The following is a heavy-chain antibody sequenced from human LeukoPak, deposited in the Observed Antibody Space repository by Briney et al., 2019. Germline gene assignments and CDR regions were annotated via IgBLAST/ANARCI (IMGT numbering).Heavy chain of an antibody. Sequence: GASVKVSCKASGYTFTSYDINWVRQATGQGLEWMGWMNPNSGNTGYAQKFQGRVTITRNTSISTAYMELSSLRSEDAAVYYCARGGRYFDWLLPYYYYYYMDVWGKGTTVTVSS. V-gene: IGHV1-8*03. D-gene: IGHD3-9*01. J-gene: IGHJ6*03. CDR3: ARGGRYFDWLLPYYYYYYMDV. CDR1: GYTFTSYD. CDR2: MNPNSGNT.